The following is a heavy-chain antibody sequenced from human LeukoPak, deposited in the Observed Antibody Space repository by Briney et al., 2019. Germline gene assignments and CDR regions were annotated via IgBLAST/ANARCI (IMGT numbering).Heavy chain of an antibody. CDR2: IYTSGST. Sequence: SETLSLTCTVSGGSISSYYWSWIRQPAGKGLEWIGRIYTSGSTNYNPSLKSRVTMSVDTSKNQFSLKLSSVTAADTAVYYCARDRAYYDFWSGYYKYDAFDIWGQGTMVTVSS. D-gene: IGHD3-3*01. V-gene: IGHV4-4*07. J-gene: IGHJ3*02. CDR1: GGSISSYY. CDR3: ARDRAYYDFWSGYYKYDAFDI.